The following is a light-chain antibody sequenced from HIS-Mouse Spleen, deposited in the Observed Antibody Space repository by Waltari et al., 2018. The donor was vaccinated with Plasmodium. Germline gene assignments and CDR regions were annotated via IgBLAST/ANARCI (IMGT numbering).Light chain of an antibody. CDR3: YSTDSSGNHRV. CDR2: EDS. CDR1: ALPTKY. J-gene: IGLJ3*02. V-gene: IGLV3-10*01. Sequence: SYELTQPPSVSVSPGPTARITCSGDALPTKYPYWYQQKSGQAPVLVIYEDSKRPSGIPERFSGSSSGTMATLTISGAQVEDEADYYCYSTDSSGNHRVFGGGTKLTVL.